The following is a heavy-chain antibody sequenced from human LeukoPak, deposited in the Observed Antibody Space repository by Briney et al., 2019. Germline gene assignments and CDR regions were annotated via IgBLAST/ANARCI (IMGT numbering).Heavy chain of an antibody. CDR2: ISSSGSTI. Sequence: PGGSLRLSCAASGFTFSSYEMNWVRQAPGKGLEWVSYISSSGSTIYYADSVKGRFTISRDNAKNSLYLQMNSLRAEDTAVYYCAREQQLVPYYFDYWGQGTLVTVSS. J-gene: IGHJ4*02. D-gene: IGHD6-13*01. CDR1: GFTFSSYE. CDR3: AREQQLVPYYFDY. V-gene: IGHV3-48*03.